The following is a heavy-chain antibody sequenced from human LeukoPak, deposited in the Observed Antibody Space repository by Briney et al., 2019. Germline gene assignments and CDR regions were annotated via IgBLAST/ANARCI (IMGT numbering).Heavy chain of an antibody. CDR2: IIPILGIA. V-gene: IGHV1-69*04. J-gene: IGHJ5*02. CDR1: GGTFSSYA. Sequence: SVEVSCKASGGTFSSYAISWVRQAPGQGLEWMGRIIPILGIANYAQKFQGRVTITADKSTSTAYMELSSLRSEDTAVYYCARESSGYYYRSNPWGQGTLVTVSS. CDR3: ARESSGYYYRSNP. D-gene: IGHD3-22*01.